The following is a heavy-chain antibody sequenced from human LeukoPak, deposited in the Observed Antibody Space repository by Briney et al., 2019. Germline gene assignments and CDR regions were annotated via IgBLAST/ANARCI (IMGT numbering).Heavy chain of an antibody. CDR2: IYTSGST. V-gene: IGHV4-4*07. CDR1: GGSISSYY. D-gene: IGHD3-22*01. J-gene: IGHJ4*02. CDR3: ARDCDSSGYYFSGADY. Sequence: SETLSLTCTVSGGSISSYYWSWIRQPAGKGLEWIGRIYTSGSTNYNPSLKSRVTMSVDTSKNQFSLKLSSVTAADTAVYYCARDCDSSGYYFSGADYWGQGTLVTVSS.